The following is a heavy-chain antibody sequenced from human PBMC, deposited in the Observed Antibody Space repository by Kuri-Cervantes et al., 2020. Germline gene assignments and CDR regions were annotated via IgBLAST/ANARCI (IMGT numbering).Heavy chain of an antibody. V-gene: IGHV3-7*01. D-gene: IGHD6-6*01. CDR2: IKQDESEK. J-gene: IGHJ6*03. Sequence: GESLKISFVASGYTFNTFWMTWVRQAPGKGLEWVANIKQDESEKYYVDSVKGRFTISRDNAKNTLYLQMNSLRAEDTAVYYCARDSSSLYYMDVWGKGTTVTVSS. CDR1: GYTFNTFW. CDR3: ARDSSSLYYMDV.